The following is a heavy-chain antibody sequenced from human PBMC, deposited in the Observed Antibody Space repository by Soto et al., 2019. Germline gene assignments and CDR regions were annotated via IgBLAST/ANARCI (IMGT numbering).Heavy chain of an antibody. CDR2: IYYSGGA. CDR3: TRGTLH. V-gene: IGHV4-59*11. CDR1: GGSISSHY. Sequence: PSETLSLTCTVSGGSISSHYWSWIRQPPGKGLEWIGYIYYSGGAYYNPSLMSRATISVDTSKNQFSLKLISVTAADTAVYYCTRGTLHWGQGTLVTVSS. J-gene: IGHJ4*02.